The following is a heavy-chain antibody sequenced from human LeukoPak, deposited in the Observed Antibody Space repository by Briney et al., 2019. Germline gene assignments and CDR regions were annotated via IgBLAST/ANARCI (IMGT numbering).Heavy chain of an antibody. J-gene: IGHJ4*02. CDR1: GGTFSRFT. CDR2: ITPIFGTA. V-gene: IGHV1-69*13. Sequence: SVKVTCTASGGTFSRFTISWVRQAPGQGFEWMGGITPIFGTANFAQKFQGRVSITADESTSTAFMELSSLRSEDTAVYYCAREWGLESSGYYYAYWGQGTLVTVSS. D-gene: IGHD3-22*01. CDR3: AREWGLESSGYYYAY.